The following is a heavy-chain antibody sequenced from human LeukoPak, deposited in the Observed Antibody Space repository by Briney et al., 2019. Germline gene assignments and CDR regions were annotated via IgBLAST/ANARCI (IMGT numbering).Heavy chain of an antibody. J-gene: IGHJ4*02. Sequence: GGSLRLSCAASGFTVSSNYMSWVRQAPGKGLEWVSVIYSGGGTYYADSVKGRFTISRDNAKNSLYLHMNSLRAEDTAVYYCARENDYVFYWGQGTLVTVSS. CDR1: GFTVSSNY. CDR3: ARENDYVFY. D-gene: IGHD3-16*01. CDR2: IYSGGGT. V-gene: IGHV3-66*01.